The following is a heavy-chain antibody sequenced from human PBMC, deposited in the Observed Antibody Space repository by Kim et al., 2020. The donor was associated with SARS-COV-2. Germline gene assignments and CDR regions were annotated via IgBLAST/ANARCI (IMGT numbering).Heavy chain of an antibody. CDR1: GFTFSSYG. D-gene: IGHD2-15*01. CDR3: AKDQSFRPGYCSGGSCGPSV. J-gene: IGHJ6*02. CDR2: ISYDGSNK. V-gene: IGHV3-30*18. Sequence: GGSLRLSCAASGFTFSSYGMHWVRQAPGKGLEWVAVISYDGSNKYYADSVKGRFTISRDNSKNTLYLQMNSLRAEDTAVYYCAKDQSFRPGYCSGGSCGPSVWGQGTTVTVSS.